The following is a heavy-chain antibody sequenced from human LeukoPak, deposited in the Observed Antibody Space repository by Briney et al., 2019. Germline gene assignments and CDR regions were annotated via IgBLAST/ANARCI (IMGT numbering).Heavy chain of an antibody. CDR1: GFTFSSYS. V-gene: IGHV3-21*01. CDR2: ISSSSSYI. Sequence: GSLRLSCAASGFTFSSYSMNWVRQAPGKGLEWVSSISSSSSYIYYADSVKGRFTISRDNAKNSLYLQMNSLRAEDTAVYYCARDTLGEGEDANYAVYYFDYWGQGTVVTVSS. D-gene: IGHD4/OR15-4a*01. CDR3: ARDTLGEGEDANYAVYYFDY. J-gene: IGHJ4*02.